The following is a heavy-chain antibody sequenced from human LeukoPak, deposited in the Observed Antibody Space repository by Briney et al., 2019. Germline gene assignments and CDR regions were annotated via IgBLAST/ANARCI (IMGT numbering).Heavy chain of an antibody. V-gene: IGHV3-30-3*01. J-gene: IGHJ4*02. Sequence: GRSLRLSCAASGFTFSRYARQWVRQAPGKGLEWVAVISYDGSNKYYADSVKGRFTISRDNSKNTLYLQMNSLRAEDTAVYYCARAGQWEILDYWGQGTLVTVSS. CDR2: ISYDGSNK. D-gene: IGHD1-26*01. CDR3: ARAGQWEILDY. CDR1: GFTFSRYA.